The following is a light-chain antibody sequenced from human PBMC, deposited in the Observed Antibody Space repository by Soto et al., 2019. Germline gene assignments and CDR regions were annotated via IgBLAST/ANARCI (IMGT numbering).Light chain of an antibody. CDR3: VSFTSSTTYV. J-gene: IGLJ1*01. CDR1: NSDVGIYDF. Sequence: QSALTQPASVSGTPGQSITISCTGSNSDVGIYDFVSWYQHHPGRAPKLIVSEVSHRPSGVSNRFSGSKSGSTASLIISRLQTEDEADYYCVSFTSSTTYVFGSGTKLTVL. V-gene: IGLV2-14*01. CDR2: EVS.